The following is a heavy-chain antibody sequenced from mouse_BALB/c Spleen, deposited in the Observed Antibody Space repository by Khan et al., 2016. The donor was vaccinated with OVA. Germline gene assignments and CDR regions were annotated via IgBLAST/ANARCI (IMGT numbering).Heavy chain of an antibody. Sequence: DVQLQESGPGLVKPSQSLSLTCTVTGYSITTDYAWNWIRQFPGNKLEWMGYISHSGNTKYNPSLKSRISITRDTSKNQFFLQLKSVTTEDTARYYCARVYGGDFDYWGQGTTLTVSS. CDR1: GYSITTDYA. V-gene: IGHV3-2*02. CDR2: ISHSGNT. J-gene: IGHJ2*01. D-gene: IGHD1-1*01. CDR3: ARVYGGDFDY.